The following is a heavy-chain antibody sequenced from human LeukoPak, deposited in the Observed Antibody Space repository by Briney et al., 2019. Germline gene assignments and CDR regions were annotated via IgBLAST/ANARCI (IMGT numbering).Heavy chain of an antibody. CDR1: GGSFSGYY. CDR3: ARHLTERTARPSFDY. Sequence: PSETLSLTCAVYGGSFSGYYWSWIRQPPGKGLEWIGEIHYSGNTKYNPSLKSRVTISGDTSMNQFSLKLSSVSAADTAVYYCARHLTERTARPSFDYWGPGTLVTVSS. D-gene: IGHD6-6*01. V-gene: IGHV4-34*01. CDR2: IHYSGNT. J-gene: IGHJ4*02.